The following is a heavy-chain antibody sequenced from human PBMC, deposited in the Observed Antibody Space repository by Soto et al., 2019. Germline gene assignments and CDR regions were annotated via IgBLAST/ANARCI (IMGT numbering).Heavy chain of an antibody. CDR3: ARSAYYYDSSGYATAFDI. CDR1: GYTFTYRY. Sequence: ASVKVSCKASGYTFTYRYLHWVRQAPGQALEWMGWITPFNGNTNYAQKFQDRVTITRDRSMSTAYMELSSLRSEDTAMYYCARSAYYYDSSGYATAFDIWGQGTMVTVSS. J-gene: IGHJ3*02. V-gene: IGHV1-45*02. CDR2: ITPFNGNT. D-gene: IGHD3-22*01.